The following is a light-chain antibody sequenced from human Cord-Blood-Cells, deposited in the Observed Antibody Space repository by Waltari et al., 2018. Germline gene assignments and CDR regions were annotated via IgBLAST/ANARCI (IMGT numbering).Light chain of an antibody. V-gene: IGKV4-1*01. CDR2: WAS. Sequence: DIVMTQSTDSLAVSLGARATITCKSSQSVLYSSNNKNYLAWYQQKPGQPPKLLIYWASTRESGVPDRFSGSGSVTDFTLTISSLQAEDVAVYYCQQYYSTPYTFGQGTKLEIK. J-gene: IGKJ2*01. CDR1: QSVLYSSNNKNY. CDR3: QQYYSTPYT.